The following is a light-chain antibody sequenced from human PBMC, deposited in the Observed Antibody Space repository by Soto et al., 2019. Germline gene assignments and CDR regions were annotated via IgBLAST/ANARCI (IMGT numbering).Light chain of an antibody. Sequence: EIVLTQSPGTLSLSPGERATLSCRASQSVSSSYLAWYQQKAGQAPRLIIYGASNRATGIPDRFSGSGSGTDFTLTISRLEPEDFAVYYCQQYGRSYAFGQGTKLEIK. J-gene: IGKJ2*01. CDR2: GAS. CDR1: QSVSSSY. CDR3: QQYGRSYA. V-gene: IGKV3-20*01.